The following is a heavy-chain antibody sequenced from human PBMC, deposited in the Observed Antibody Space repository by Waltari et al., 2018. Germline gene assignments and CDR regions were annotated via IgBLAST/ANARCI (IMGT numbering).Heavy chain of an antibody. CDR1: GGSFSCYY. Sequence: QVQLQQWGAGLLKPSETLSLTCAVYGGSFSCYYWSWIRPPPGKGREWIGEINHSGSANCNPALKGRVTISVDTSKNQCSLKLRSVTAADTAVYYCARGRGARLDFGVVMPQFRPFDYWGQGTLVTVSS. V-gene: IGHV4-34*01. CDR3: ARGRGARLDFGVVMPQFRPFDY. J-gene: IGHJ4*02. D-gene: IGHD3-3*01. CDR2: INHSGSA.